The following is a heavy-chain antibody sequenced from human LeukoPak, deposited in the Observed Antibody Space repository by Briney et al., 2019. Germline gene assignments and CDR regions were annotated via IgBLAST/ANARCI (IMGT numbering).Heavy chain of an antibody. CDR3: ARDRAKYYYDSSGYYWFDY. CDR1: GYTFTGYY. Sequence: ASVKVSCKASGYTFTGYYMHWVRQAPGQGLEWMGWINPNSGGTNYAQKFQGRVTMTRDTSISTAYMELSGLRSDDTAVYYCARDRAKYYYDSSGYYWFDYWGQGTLVTVSS. J-gene: IGHJ4*02. CDR2: INPNSGGT. V-gene: IGHV1-2*02. D-gene: IGHD3-22*01.